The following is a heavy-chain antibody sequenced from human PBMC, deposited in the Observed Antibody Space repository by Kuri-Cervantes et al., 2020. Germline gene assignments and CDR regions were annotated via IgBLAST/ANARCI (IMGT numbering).Heavy chain of an antibody. CDR2: MNPNSGNT. J-gene: IGHJ4*02. V-gene: IGHV1-8*01. CDR3: ARGAYGSGSYYLVMGLDY. Sequence: ASVKVSCKASGYTFTSYDINWVRQATGQGLEWTGWMNPNSGNTGYAQKFQGRVTMTRNTSISTAYMELSSLRSEDTAVYYCARGAYGSGSYYLVMGLDYWGQGTLVTVSS. D-gene: IGHD3-10*01. CDR1: GYTFTSYD.